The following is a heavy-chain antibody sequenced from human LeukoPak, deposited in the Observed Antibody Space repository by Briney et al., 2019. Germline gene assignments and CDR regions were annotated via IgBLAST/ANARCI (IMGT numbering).Heavy chain of an antibody. CDR2: ISYDGSNK. CDR3: ARGGVVVTDLDY. J-gene: IGHJ4*02. Sequence: GGSLRLSCAASGFTFSSYAMPWVRQAPGKGLEWVAVISYDGSNKYYADSVKGRFTISRDNSKNTLYLQMNSLRAEDTAVYYCARGGVVVTDLDYWGQGTLVTVSS. CDR1: GFTFSSYA. V-gene: IGHV3-30*04. D-gene: IGHD2-21*02.